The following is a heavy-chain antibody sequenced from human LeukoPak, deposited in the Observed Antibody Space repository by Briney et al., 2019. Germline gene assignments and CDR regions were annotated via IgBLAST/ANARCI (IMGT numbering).Heavy chain of an antibody. CDR3: AKDVRLMAAITFDY. D-gene: IGHD5-24*01. V-gene: IGHV3-33*06. CDR2: LSYDGSDK. Sequence: GGSLRLSCAASGFSFSSYAMHWVRQAPGKGLEWMAVLSYDGSDKYYVDSVKGRFTISRDNSKNTLYLQMNSLRAEDTAVYYCAKDVRLMAAITFDYWGQGTLVTVSS. CDR1: GFSFSSYA. J-gene: IGHJ4*02.